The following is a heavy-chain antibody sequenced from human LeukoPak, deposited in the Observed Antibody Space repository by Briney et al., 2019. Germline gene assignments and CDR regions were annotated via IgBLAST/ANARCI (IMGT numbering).Heavy chain of an antibody. CDR2: IYYSGST. CDR3: ARELYYSYYYYYYMDV. V-gene: IGHV4-39*07. Sequence: SETLSLTCTVSGGSISSSSYYWGWIRQPPGKGLEWIGSIYYSGSTYYNPSLKSRVTISVDTSKNQFSLKLSSVTAADTAVYYCARELYYSYYYYYYMDVWGKGTTVTISS. J-gene: IGHJ6*03. D-gene: IGHD3-10*01. CDR1: GGSISSSSYY.